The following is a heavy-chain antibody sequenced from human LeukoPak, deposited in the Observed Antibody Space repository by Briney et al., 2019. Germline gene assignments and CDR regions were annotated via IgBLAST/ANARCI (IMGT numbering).Heavy chain of an antibody. D-gene: IGHD6-19*01. CDR1: GGSISSYY. J-gene: IGHJ4*02. CDR2: IYYSGST. V-gene: IGHV4-59*01. CDR3: ARARGSSGWSYFDY. Sequence: SETLSLTCTVSGGSISSYYWSWIQQPPGKGLEWIGYIYYSGSTNYNPSLKSRVTISVDTSKNQFSLKLSSVTAADTAVYYCARARGSSGWSYFDYWGQGTLVTVSS.